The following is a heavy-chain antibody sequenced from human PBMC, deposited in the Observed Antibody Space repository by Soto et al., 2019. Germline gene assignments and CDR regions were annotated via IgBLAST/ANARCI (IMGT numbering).Heavy chain of an antibody. D-gene: IGHD3-10*01. Sequence: PSETLSLTCTVSGGSISSYYWSWIRQPPGKGLEWIGYIYYSGSTNYNPSLKSRVTISVDTSKNQFSLKLSSVTAADTAVYYCARGKVVRGVIIPLSGFDPWGQGTLVTVSS. CDR2: IYYSGST. CDR1: GGSISSYY. V-gene: IGHV4-59*01. CDR3: ARGKVVRGVIIPLSGFDP. J-gene: IGHJ5*02.